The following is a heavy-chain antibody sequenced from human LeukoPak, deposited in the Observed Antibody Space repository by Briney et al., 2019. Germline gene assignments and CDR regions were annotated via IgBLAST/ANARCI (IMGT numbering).Heavy chain of an antibody. Sequence: SETLSLTCAVYGGSFSGYYWSWIRQPPGKGLEWIGEINHSGSTNYNPSLKRRVTISVDTSKNQFSLKLSSVTAADAAVYYCARGKEGDSYGTDYWGQGTLVTVSS. CDR2: INHSGST. J-gene: IGHJ4*02. CDR3: ARGKEGDSYGTDY. CDR1: GGSFSGYY. D-gene: IGHD5-18*01. V-gene: IGHV4-34*01.